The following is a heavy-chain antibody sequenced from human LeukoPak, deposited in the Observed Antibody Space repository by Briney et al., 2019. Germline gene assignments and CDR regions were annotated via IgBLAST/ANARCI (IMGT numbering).Heavy chain of an antibody. J-gene: IGHJ4*02. Sequence: ASVKVSCKASGCIFTGYYMHGVRQAAGQGLEWMGWIHPNSGGTNYAQKFQGRVTMTRDTSISTAYMELSRLRSDDTAVYYCARVYARSGYSTGRNPFDYGGQGTLVTVSP. CDR1: GCIFTGYY. CDR2: IHPNSGGT. V-gene: IGHV1-2*02. D-gene: IGHD3-22*01. CDR3: ARVYARSGYSTGRNPFDY.